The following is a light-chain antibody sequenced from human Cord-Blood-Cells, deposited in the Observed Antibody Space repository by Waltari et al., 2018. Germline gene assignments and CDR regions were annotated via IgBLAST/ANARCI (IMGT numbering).Light chain of an antibody. CDR2: EVS. Sequence: QSALTQPPSVSGSPGQSVTISCTGTSSDVGSYRVSWYQQPPGTAPKRMIYEVSNRPSGVPDRFSGSKSGNTASLTISGLQAEDEADYYCSSYTSSSTWVFGGGTKLTVL. CDR3: SSYTSSSTWV. V-gene: IGLV2-18*02. J-gene: IGLJ3*02. CDR1: SSDVGSYR.